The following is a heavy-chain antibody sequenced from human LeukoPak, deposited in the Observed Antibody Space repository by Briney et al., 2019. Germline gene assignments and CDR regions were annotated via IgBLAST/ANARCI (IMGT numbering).Heavy chain of an antibody. CDR3: ARDRGGYYYYPLDY. CDR2: MYSNGDT. D-gene: IGHD3-22*01. Sequence: GGSLRLSCVASGFTVSANYMTWVRQAPGKGLEWVSLMYSNGDTNYAESVKGRFTLSRDTSKNTLYLHMNSLRVEDTALYYCARDRGGYYYYPLDYWGQGILVTVSS. CDR1: GFTVSANY. V-gene: IGHV3-66*01. J-gene: IGHJ4*02.